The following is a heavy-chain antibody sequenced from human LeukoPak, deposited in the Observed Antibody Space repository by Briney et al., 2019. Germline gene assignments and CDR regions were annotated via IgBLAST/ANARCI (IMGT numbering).Heavy chain of an antibody. CDR2: INRDGSNT. V-gene: IGHV3-74*01. CDR3: ARDYWNGLDY. J-gene: IGHJ4*02. Sequence: GGSLRLSCTVSGFTFSSYWMHWVRQAPGKGLVWVSRINRDGSNTRYADSVKGRFTISRDNGKNTLDLQMNSLRAEDTAVYYCARDYWNGLDYWGQGTLVTVCS. D-gene: IGHD1-1*01. CDR1: GFTFSSYW.